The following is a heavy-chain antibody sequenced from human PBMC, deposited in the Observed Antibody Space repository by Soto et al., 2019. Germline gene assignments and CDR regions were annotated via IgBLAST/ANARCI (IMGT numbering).Heavy chain of an antibody. Sequence: SETLSLTCSVSGGSISGSYWGWIRQSPGKGLXWLXXVXYTGXTXXXXXXRSRVSISVDTSKNEFSLRMSSVTAADTAVYFCARSVAVPGAHIDYWGQGTQVTVS. CDR3: ARSVAVPGAHIDY. V-gene: IGHV4-59*01. J-gene: IGHJ4*02. D-gene: IGHD6-19*01. CDR1: GGSISGSY. CDR2: VXYTGXT.